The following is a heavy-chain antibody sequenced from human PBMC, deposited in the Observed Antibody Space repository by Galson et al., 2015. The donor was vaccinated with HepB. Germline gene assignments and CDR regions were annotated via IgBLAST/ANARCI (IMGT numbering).Heavy chain of an antibody. CDR3: AKDQERGGSGSYGMDV. Sequence: SLRLSCAASGFTFSSYAMSWVRQAPGKGLEWVSAISGSGGSTYYADSVKGRFTISRDNSKNTLYLQMNSLRAEDTAVYYCAKDQERGGSGSYGMDVWGQGTTVTVSS. CDR1: GFTFSSYA. V-gene: IGHV3-23*01. J-gene: IGHJ6*02. D-gene: IGHD3-10*01. CDR2: ISGSGGST.